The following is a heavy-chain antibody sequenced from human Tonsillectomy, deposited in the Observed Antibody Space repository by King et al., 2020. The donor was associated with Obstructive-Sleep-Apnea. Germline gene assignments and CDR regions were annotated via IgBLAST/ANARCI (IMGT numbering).Heavy chain of an antibody. J-gene: IGHJ6*02. D-gene: IGHD2-21*01. CDR3: ARQGRDLFLYYYGMDV. CDR1: GGSISSSSYY. V-gene: IGHV4-39*07. CDR2: IYYSGST. Sequence: QLQESGPGLVKPSETLSLTCTVSGGSISSSSYYWGWIRQPPGKGLEWIWSIYYSGSTYYNPSLKSRVTISVDTSKNQFSLKLSSVTVADTAVYYCARQGRDLFLYYYGMDVWGQGTTVTVSS.